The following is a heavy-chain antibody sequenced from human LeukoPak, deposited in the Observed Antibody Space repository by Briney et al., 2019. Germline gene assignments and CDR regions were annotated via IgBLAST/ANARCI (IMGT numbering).Heavy chain of an antibody. D-gene: IGHD5-12*01. Sequence: PSETLSLTCAVSGDSISSSSSYWGWLRQPPGKGLEWIGYIYHSGSTNYNPSLKSRVTISVDTSKNQFSLRLSSVTAADTAVYYCARDGYSGNDGLWGQGTLVTVSS. CDR1: GDSISSSSSY. CDR3: ARDGYSGNDGL. V-gene: IGHV4-61*01. CDR2: IYHSGST. J-gene: IGHJ4*02.